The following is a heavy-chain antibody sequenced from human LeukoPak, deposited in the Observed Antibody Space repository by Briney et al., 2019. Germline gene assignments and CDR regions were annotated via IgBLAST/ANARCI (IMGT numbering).Heavy chain of an antibody. Sequence: GGSLRLSCAASGFTFSRYAMAWVGQPPGKGLEWVSAIIGIGGSTYYSDSVKARFTISKDNSKNTPFLQMNSLRSEDPAVSYCAKIRFRGQGTLVTVSS. CDR1: GFTFSRYA. CDR3: AKIRF. V-gene: IGHV3-23*01. D-gene: IGHD3-16*01. CDR2: IIGIGGST. J-gene: IGHJ4*02.